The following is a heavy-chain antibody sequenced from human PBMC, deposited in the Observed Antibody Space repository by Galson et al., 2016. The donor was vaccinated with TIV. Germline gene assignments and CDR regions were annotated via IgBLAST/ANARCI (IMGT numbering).Heavy chain of an antibody. CDR3: AKDKKYCTVNSCYTSYHYYYDGIDV. D-gene: IGHD2-2*02. V-gene: IGHV3-30*18. J-gene: IGHJ6*02. CDR1: GFTFSSYA. Sequence: SLRLSCAASGFTFSSYALTWVRQAPGKGLEWVAVVSYDGGNEYYADSVKGRFTISRDNSTNTLYLQINSLRAVDTAVYYCAKDKKYCTVNSCYTSYHYYYDGIDVWGQGTTVTVSS. CDR2: VSYDGGNE.